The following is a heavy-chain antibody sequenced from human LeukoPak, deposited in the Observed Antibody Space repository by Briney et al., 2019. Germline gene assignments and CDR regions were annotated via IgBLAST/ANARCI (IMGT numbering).Heavy chain of an antibody. D-gene: IGHD4-17*01. CDR3: ARMTTVTTATMGY. CDR2: INAGNGNT. Sequence: ASVKVSCKASGYTFTSYAMHWVRQAPGQRLEWMGWINAGNGNTKYSQKFQGRVTMTRDTSTSTVYMELSSLRSEDTAVYYCARMTTVTTATMGYWGQGTLVTVSS. CDR1: GYTFTSYA. V-gene: IGHV1-3*01. J-gene: IGHJ4*02.